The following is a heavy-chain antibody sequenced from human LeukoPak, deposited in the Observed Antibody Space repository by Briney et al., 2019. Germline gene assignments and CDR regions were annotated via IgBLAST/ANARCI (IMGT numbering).Heavy chain of an antibody. CDR1: GFTFSEYY. D-gene: IGHD5-18*01. J-gene: IGHJ4*02. CDR2: ISSIGSTI. Sequence: GGSLRLSCAASGFTFSEYYMSWVSHAPGKGLEWVSYISSIGSTIYYADSVKCRFTISRDHAQNSLYLQVNSLRAEDSAVYYCAGRSGYSYGYIDYWGQGTLVTVSS. CDR3: AGRSGYSYGYIDY. V-gene: IGHV3-11*04.